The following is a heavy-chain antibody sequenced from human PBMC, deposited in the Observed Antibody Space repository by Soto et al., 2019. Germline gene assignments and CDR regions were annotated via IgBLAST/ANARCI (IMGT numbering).Heavy chain of an antibody. CDR2: INPSGGST. J-gene: IGHJ6*02. V-gene: IGHV1-46*01. CDR1: GYTFTSYY. Sequence: QVQLVQSGAEVKKPGASVKVSCKASGYTFTSYYMHWVRQAPGQGLEWMGIINPSGGSTSYAQKGQVSFTMTRNTSISTAYMELSSLRSEDTAVYYCAKQSAAAHYGMDVWGQGTTVTVSS. D-gene: IGHD6-13*01. CDR3: AKQSAAAHYGMDV.